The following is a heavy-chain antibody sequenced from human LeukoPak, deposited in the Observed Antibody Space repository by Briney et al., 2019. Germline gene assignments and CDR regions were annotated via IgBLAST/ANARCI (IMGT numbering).Heavy chain of an antibody. CDR2: ISSSGSTI. J-gene: IGHJ5*02. Sequence: PGGSLRLSCAASGFTFSSYEMNWVRQAPGKGLEWVSYISSSGSTIYYADSVKGRFTISRDNAKNSLYLQMNRLRAEETAVYYCARRTLWFGVSWGQGTLVTVSS. CDR3: ARRTLWFGVS. V-gene: IGHV3-48*03. CDR1: GFTFSSYE. D-gene: IGHD3-10*01.